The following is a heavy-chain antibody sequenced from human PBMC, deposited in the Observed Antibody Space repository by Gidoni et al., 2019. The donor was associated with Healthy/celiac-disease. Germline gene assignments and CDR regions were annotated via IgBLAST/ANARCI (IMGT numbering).Heavy chain of an antibody. CDR2: INPSGGST. D-gene: IGHD2-21*02. J-gene: IGHJ4*02. CDR3: AAREAVTAPFDY. V-gene: IGHV1-46*01. Sequence: QVQLVQSGAEVKKHGASVKVSCKASGYTFTSYYLHWVRQAPGQGLEWMGIINPSGGSTSYAQKFQGRVTMTRDTSTSTVYMELSSLRSEDTAVYYCAAREAVTAPFDYWGQGTLVTVSS. CDR1: GYTFTSYY.